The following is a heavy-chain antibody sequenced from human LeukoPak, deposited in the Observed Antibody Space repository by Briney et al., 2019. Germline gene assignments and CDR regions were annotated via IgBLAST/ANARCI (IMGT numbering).Heavy chain of an antibody. CDR1: AFTFSINW. CDR3: ARDSEL. CDR2: IKQDGSEK. J-gene: IGHJ4*02. V-gene: IGHV3-7*01. D-gene: IGHD1-26*01. Sequence: PGGPLRLSGAAPAFTFSINWITWVRQAPGKGLEWVAIIKQDGSEKYYVDSVKGRFTISRDNAKNSLYLQMNSLRAEDTAVYYCARDSELRGQGTLVTVSS.